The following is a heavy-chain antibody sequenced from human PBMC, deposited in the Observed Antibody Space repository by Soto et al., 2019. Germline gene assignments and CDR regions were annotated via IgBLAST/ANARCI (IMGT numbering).Heavy chain of an antibody. V-gene: IGHV1-69*13. CDR3: ARVNPPVYYDSSGYYYYYYGMDV. CDR2: IIPIFGTA. J-gene: IGHJ6*02. CDR1: GGTFSSYA. Sequence: SVKVSCKASGGTFSSYAISWVRQAPGQGLEWMGGIIPIFGTASYAQKFQGRVTITADESTSTAYMELSSLRSEDTAVYYCARVNPPVYYDSSGYYYYYYGMDVWGQGTTVTVSS. D-gene: IGHD3-22*01.